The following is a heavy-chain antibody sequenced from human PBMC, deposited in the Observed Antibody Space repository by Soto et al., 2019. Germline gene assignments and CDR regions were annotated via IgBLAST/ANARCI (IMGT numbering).Heavy chain of an antibody. CDR3: AKGTSNGGWFNPFDY. D-gene: IGHD6-19*01. CDR1: GFTFVTYA. J-gene: IGHJ4*02. Sequence: EVQLLESGGGLVQPGGSLRLSCAASGFTFVTYAMNWVRQAPGKGLEWVATLSGSGTSTYYADSVKARFTISRDNSRNTLYLQMNSLRAEDTAVYYCAKGTSNGGWFNPFDYWGQGTLVTVSS. V-gene: IGHV3-23*01. CDR2: LSGSGTST.